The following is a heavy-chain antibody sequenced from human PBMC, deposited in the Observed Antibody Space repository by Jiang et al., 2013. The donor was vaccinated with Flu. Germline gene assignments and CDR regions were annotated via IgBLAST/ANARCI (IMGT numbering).Heavy chain of an antibody. D-gene: IGHD3-9*01. J-gene: IGHJ3*02. Sequence: LLKPSETLSLTCTVSGGSVSSGNYYWSWIRQPPGKGLEWVGFIFYSGGSNYSPSLKSRVTISLDTSKNQFSLNLNSVTAADTAVYFCARGGYDVLTGYSYDAFDIWGQGTVVTVSS. V-gene: IGHV4-61*01. CDR2: IFYSGGS. CDR1: GGSVSSGNYY. CDR3: ARGGYDVLTGYSYDAFDI.